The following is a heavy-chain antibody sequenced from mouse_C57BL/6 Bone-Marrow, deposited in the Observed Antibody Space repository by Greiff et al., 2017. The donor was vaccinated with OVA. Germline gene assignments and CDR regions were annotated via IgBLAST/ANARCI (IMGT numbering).Heavy chain of an antibody. V-gene: IGHV14-4*01. CDR1: GFNIKDDY. Sequence: VQLQQSGAELVRPGASVKLSCTASGFNIKDDYMHWVKQRPEQGLEWIGWIDPENGDTEYASKFQGKATITADTSSNTAYLQLSSLTSEDTAVYYCTTYYYGSSYAFDYWGQGTTLTVSS. J-gene: IGHJ2*01. D-gene: IGHD1-1*01. CDR3: TTYYYGSSYAFDY. CDR2: IDPENGDT.